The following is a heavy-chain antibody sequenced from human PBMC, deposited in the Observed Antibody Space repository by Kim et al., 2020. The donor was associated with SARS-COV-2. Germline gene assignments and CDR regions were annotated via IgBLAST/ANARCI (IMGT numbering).Heavy chain of an antibody. CDR3: AREFMTTVVTPLDY. CDR1: GFTFSSYG. J-gene: IGHJ4*02. D-gene: IGHD4-17*01. V-gene: IGHV3-33*08. Sequence: GGSLRLSCAASGFTFSSYGMHWVRQAPGKGLEWVAVIWYDGSNKYYADSVKGRFTISRDNSKNTLYLQMNSLRAEDTAVYYCAREFMTTVVTPLDYWGQGTLVTVSS. CDR2: IWYDGSNK.